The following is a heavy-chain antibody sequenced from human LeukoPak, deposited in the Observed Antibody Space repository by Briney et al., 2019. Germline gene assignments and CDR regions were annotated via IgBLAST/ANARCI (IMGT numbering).Heavy chain of an antibody. CDR2: IIPIFGTA. J-gene: IGHJ4*02. CDR1: GGTFSSYA. V-gene: IGHV1-69*13. D-gene: IGHD6-13*01. CDR3: ARSIAAAGTTHFDY. Sequence: GASVKVSCKASGGTFSSYAISWVRQAPGQGLEWMGGIIPIFGTANYAQKFQGRVTITADESTSTAYMELSSLRSEDTAVYYCARSIAAAGTTHFDYWGQGTLVTVSS.